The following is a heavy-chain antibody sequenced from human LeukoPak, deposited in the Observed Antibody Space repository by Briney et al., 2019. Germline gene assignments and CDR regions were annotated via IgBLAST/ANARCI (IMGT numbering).Heavy chain of an antibody. J-gene: IGHJ6*04. CDR2: INNDGSGK. CDR3: VRDDGDV. CDR1: GLTFSSAC. Sequence: GGSLRLSCAVSGLTFSSACMTWVRQAPGKGLEWVASINNDGSGKYSVDSVRDRGTISRDNAKNSLHLQINSLTVEDTAIYYCVRDDGDVWGKGTTVTVSS. V-gene: IGHV3-7*03.